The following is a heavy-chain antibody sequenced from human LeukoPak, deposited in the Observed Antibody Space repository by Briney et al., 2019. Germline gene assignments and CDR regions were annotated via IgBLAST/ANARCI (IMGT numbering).Heavy chain of an antibody. CDR3: TRGPKGWRSYFYYYMDV. J-gene: IGHJ6*03. CDR2: MNPNSGNT. CDR1: GYTFTSHD. Sequence: ASGKVSCKASGYTFTSHDINWVRQATGQGLEWVGWMNPNSGNTGYAQKFQGRVTITRNTSITTAYTDLRSPRSRDTTVYCITRGPKGWRSYFYYYMDVWGKGTTVTVSS. V-gene: IGHV1-8*03.